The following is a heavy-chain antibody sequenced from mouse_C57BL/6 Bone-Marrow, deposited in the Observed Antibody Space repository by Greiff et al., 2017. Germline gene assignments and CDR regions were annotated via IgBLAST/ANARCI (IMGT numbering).Heavy chain of an antibody. Sequence: EVQRVESGGDLVKPGGSLKLSCAASGFTFSSYGMSWVRQTPDKRLEWVATISSGGSYTYYPDSVKGRFTISRDNAKNTLYLQMSSLKSEDTATYYCARRSITTTYFDVWGTGTTVTVSS. J-gene: IGHJ1*03. CDR3: ARRSITTTYFDV. V-gene: IGHV5-6*01. D-gene: IGHD1-1*01. CDR2: ISSGGSYT. CDR1: GFTFSSYG.